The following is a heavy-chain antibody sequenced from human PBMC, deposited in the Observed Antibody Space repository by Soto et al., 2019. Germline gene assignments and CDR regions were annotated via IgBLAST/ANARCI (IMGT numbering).Heavy chain of an antibody. J-gene: IGHJ3*01. CDR3: VSCHVYRDAFDF. CDR2: IYPGDSDT. D-gene: IGHD3-16*02. CDR1: GYSFTSYW. Sequence: GESLKISCMGSGYSFTSYWIGWVRQMPGKGLEWMGIIYPGDSDTRYSPSFHGPFTISSDKSISSACLHWNSLKVSDTAMYYCVSCHVYRDAFDFCCQGTMVTGS. V-gene: IGHV5-51*01.